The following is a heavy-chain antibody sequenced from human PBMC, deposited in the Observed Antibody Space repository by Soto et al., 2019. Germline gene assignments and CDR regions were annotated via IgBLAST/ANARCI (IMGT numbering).Heavy chain of an antibody. V-gene: IGHV3-23*01. D-gene: IGHD1-26*01. CDR1: GFTFSSYA. CDR3: AKSGSHSYFDY. J-gene: IGHJ4*02. Sequence: PGGSLRLSCAASGFTFSSYAMNCVRQAPGKGLEWVSSISNSGGNTYYADSVKGRFTISRDNSKNTLYLQMNSLRTEDTAVYYCAKSGSHSYFDYWGQGTLVTVSS. CDR2: ISNSGGNT.